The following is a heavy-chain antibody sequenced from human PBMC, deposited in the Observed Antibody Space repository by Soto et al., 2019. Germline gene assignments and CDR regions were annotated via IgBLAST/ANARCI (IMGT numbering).Heavy chain of an antibody. J-gene: IGHJ4*02. CDR3: ARVIGSGYDWGCFDY. CDR1: GYTLTSYA. D-gene: IGHD5-12*01. Sequence: GASVKVSCKASGYTLTSYAMHWVRQAPGQRLEWMGWINAGNGNTKYSQKFQGRVTITRDTSASTAYMELSSLRSEDTAVYFCARVIGSGYDWGCFDYWGQGTLVTVSS. CDR2: INAGNGNT. V-gene: IGHV1-3*01.